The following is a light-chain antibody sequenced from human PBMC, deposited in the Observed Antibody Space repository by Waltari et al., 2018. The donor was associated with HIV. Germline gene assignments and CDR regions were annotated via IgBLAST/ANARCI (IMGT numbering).Light chain of an antibody. V-gene: IGLV3-25*03. CDR1: ALPKQY. CDR3: QSADSSGTDLI. Sequence: SYELTQPPSVSVSPGQTARITCSGDALPKQYAYWYQQKAGQDPVLVISKDSERPSGIPERFSGSSSGTTVTLTISGVQAEDEADYNCQSADSSGTDLIFGGGTKLTVL. CDR2: KDS. J-gene: IGLJ2*01.